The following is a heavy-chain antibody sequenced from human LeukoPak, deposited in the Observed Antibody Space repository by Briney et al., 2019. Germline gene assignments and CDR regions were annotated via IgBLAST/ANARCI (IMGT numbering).Heavy chain of an antibody. CDR2: INHSGST. D-gene: IGHD3-16*01. Sequence: ASETLSLTCAVYGGSFRGYYWSWIRQPPGKGLEWIGEINHSGSTNYNPSLKSRVTISVDTSKNQFSLKLSSVTAADTAVYYCARDGGGEYYFDYWGQGTLVTVSS. J-gene: IGHJ4*02. V-gene: IGHV4-34*01. CDR1: GGSFRGYY. CDR3: ARDGGGEYYFDY.